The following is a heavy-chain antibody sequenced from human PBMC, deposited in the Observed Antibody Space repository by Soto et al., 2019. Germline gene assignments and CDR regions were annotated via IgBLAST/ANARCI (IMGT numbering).Heavy chain of an antibody. Sequence: GGSLRLSCAASGFTVGNNYMSWVRQAPGKGLEFVSIIHSGGSTSYADSVKGRFTISRDNSKNTLYLQMNSLRAEDTAVYYCAKWGYCSSTSCYAGNHFDYWGQGTLVTVSS. CDR1: GFTVGNNY. J-gene: IGHJ4*02. CDR2: IHSGGST. CDR3: AKWGYCSSTSCYAGNHFDY. V-gene: IGHV3-53*01. D-gene: IGHD2-2*01.